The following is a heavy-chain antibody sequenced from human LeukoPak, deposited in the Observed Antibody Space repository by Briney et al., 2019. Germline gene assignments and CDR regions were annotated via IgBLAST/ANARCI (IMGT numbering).Heavy chain of an antibody. CDR1: GYTFTRFG. Sequence: GASVKVSCKPSGYTFTRFGISWVRQAPGQGLEWMGWISAYNGNTSYAQKLQGRVTMTTDTSTSTAYMELRSLRSDDTAVYYCAKTKNFYGSGSYYTLGAWYYYYIDVWGKGTAVTVSS. CDR3: AKTKNFYGSGSYYTLGAWYYYYIDV. J-gene: IGHJ6*03. V-gene: IGHV1-18*01. CDR2: ISAYNGNT. D-gene: IGHD3-10*01.